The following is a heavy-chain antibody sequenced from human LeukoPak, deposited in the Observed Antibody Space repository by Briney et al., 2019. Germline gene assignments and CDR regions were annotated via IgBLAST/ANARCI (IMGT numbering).Heavy chain of an antibody. CDR1: GGSINSFY. D-gene: IGHD6-6*01. J-gene: IGHJ4*02. V-gene: IGHV4-4*07. CDR2: IYSSGST. CDR3: ARVNWRSKSIDFDS. Sequence: PSETLSLTCTVSGGSINSFYWTWIRQPAGKGLEWIGRIYSSGSTNFNPSLKSRVTMSVDTSKNQFSLRLSSVTAADTAAYFCARVNWRSKSIDFDSWGQGTLVTVSS.